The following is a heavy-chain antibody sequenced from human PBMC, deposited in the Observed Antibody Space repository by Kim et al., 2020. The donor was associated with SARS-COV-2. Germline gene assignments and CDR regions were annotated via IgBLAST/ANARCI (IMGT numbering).Heavy chain of an antibody. V-gene: IGHV3-30*18. CDR1: GFTFSSYG. Sequence: GGSLRLSCAASGFTFSSYGMHWVRQAPGKGLEWVAVISYDGSNKYYADSVKGRFTISRDNSKNTLYLQMNSLRAEDTAVYYCAKESRQWLVSSGVDYWGQGTLVTVSS. CDR3: AKESRQWLVSSGVDY. J-gene: IGHJ4*02. CDR2: ISYDGSNK. D-gene: IGHD6-19*01.